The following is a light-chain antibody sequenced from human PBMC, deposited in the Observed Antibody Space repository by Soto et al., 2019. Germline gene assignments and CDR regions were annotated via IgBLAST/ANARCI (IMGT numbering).Light chain of an antibody. CDR3: HNYMSAPYT. CDR1: QGIGNH. CDR2: AAS. V-gene: IGKV1-27*01. Sequence: DIQMTQSPSSLSASVGDRVTITCRASQGIGNHLAWYQQKPGKAPKLLIYAASTFQSGVSSRFSGSGFGTEFNLTISSLQPEDVATYYCHNYMSAPYTFGPGTKVDI. J-gene: IGKJ3*01.